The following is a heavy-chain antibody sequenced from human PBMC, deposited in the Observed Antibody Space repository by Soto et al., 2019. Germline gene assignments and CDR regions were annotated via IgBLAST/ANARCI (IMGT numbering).Heavy chain of an antibody. CDR1: GVSISSSNYY. J-gene: IGHJ4*02. CDR3: ARSSSGSYFDY. V-gene: IGHV4-39*01. Sequence: SETLSLTCTVSGVSISSSNYYWCWIRQPPGKGLGWIGSIYYSGSTYYNPSLKSRVTISVDTSKNQFSLKLSSVTAADTAVYYCARSSSGSYFDYWGQGTLVTVS. CDR2: IYYSGST. D-gene: IGHD1-26*01.